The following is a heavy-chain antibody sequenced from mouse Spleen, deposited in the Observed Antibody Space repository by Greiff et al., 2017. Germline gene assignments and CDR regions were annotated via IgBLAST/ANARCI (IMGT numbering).Heavy chain of an antibody. D-gene: IGHD3-3*01. CDR1: GYSITSGYD. V-gene: IGHV3-1*01. CDR3: ARREGRGDYFDY. Sequence: VQLKESGPGMVKPSQSLSLTCTVTGYSITSGYDWHWIRHFPGNKLEWMGYISYSGSTNYNPSLKSRISITHDTSKNHFFLKLNSVTTEDTATYYCARREGRGDYFDYWGQGTTLTVSS. J-gene: IGHJ2*01. CDR2: ISYSGST.